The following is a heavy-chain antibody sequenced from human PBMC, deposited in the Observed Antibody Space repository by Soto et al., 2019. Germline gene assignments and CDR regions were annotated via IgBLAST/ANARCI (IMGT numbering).Heavy chain of an antibody. J-gene: IGHJ5*02. CDR1: GYTFTSYG. CDR3: ARDVGYCSSTSCSGFDP. Sequence: ASVKVSCKASGYTFTSYGISWVRQAPGQGLEWMGWISAYNGNTNYAQKLQGRVTMTTDISTSTAYMELRSLRSDDTAVYYCARDVGYCSSTSCSGFDPWGQGTLVTVSS. V-gene: IGHV1-18*01. CDR2: ISAYNGNT. D-gene: IGHD2-2*03.